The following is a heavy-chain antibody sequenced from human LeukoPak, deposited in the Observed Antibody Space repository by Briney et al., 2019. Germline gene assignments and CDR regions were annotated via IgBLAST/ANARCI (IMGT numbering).Heavy chain of an antibody. V-gene: IGHV3-11*05. Sequence: GGSLRLSCAASGFTISDYNMSWIRQAPGKGLEWVTYISSSSSYTNYADSVKGRFTISTDNAKTSLYLQMNSLRAEDTAVYCCARDPPTTVTPDYGMDVWGQGTTVTVSS. CDR2: ISSSSSYT. D-gene: IGHD4-17*01. J-gene: IGHJ6*02. CDR1: GFTISDYN. CDR3: ARDPPTTVTPDYGMDV.